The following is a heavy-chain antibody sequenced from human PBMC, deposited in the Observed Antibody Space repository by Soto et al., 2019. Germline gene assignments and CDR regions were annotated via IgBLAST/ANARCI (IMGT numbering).Heavy chain of an antibody. CDR1: GVSISSYY. Sequence: PSETLSLTCTVSGVSISSYYWIWIRQPPGKGLEWIGYIYYSGSTNYNPSLKSRVTISVDTSKNQFSLKLSSVTAADTAVYYCARWVVAATHFDYWGQGTLVTVSS. CDR3: ARWVVAATHFDY. J-gene: IGHJ4*02. V-gene: IGHV4-59*01. D-gene: IGHD2-15*01. CDR2: IYYSGST.